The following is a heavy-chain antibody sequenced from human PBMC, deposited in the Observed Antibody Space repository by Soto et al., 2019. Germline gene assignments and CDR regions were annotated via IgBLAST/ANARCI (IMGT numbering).Heavy chain of an antibody. CDR2: IYPGDSDT. J-gene: IGHJ4*02. CDR3: ARREWFGELSGLYSSGWYYY. Sequence: GESLKISCKGSGYSFTSYWIGWVRQMPGKGLEWMGIIYPGDSDTRYSPSFQGQVTISADKSISTAYLQWSSLKASDTAMYYCARREWFGELSGLYSSGWYYYWGQGTLVTVSS. V-gene: IGHV5-51*01. D-gene: IGHD6-19*01. CDR1: GYSFTSYW.